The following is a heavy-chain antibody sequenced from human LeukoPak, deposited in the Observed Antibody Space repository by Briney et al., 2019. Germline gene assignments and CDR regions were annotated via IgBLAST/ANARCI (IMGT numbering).Heavy chain of an antibody. V-gene: IGHV4-59*01. D-gene: IGHD6-13*01. Sequence: SETLSLTCTVSGGSIIGSFWNWIRQPPGKGLEWIGYIDYSGGTNYSPSLRSRITMSLDTSKKQFSLKLSSVTAADTAVYFCTRDHLKGNSWYGFDYWGQGTLVTVSS. CDR1: GGSIIGSF. CDR3: TRDHLKGNSWYGFDY. CDR2: IDYSGGT. J-gene: IGHJ4*02.